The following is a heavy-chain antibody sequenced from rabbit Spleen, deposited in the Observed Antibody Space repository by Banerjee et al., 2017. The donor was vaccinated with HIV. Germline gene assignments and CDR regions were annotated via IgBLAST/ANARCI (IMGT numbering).Heavy chain of an antibody. CDR2: IDPVFGIT. CDR3: GRDVDVYSGDTANVL. J-gene: IGHJ4*01. CDR1: GFDVSSYG. D-gene: IGHD4-1*01. Sequence: QLVESGGGLVQPGGSLKLSCKASGFDVSSYGVSWVRQAPGTGLEWIGYIDPVFGITNYANSVKGRFTISRENAQNTVYLQLNSLTAADTATYFCGRDVDVYSGDTANVLWGPGTLVTVS. V-gene: IGHV1S7*01.